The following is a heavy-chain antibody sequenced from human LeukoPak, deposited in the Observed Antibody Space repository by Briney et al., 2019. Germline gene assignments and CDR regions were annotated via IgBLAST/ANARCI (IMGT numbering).Heavy chain of an antibody. CDR1: GLTFRSYG. J-gene: IGHJ4*02. CDR2: ISGSGDSI. D-gene: IGHD3-22*01. CDR3: ARIYDTEGYYQTFDY. Sequence: GGTLRLSCAASGLTFRSYGMSWVRQSPGKGLEWVSGISGSGDSIYYADSVKGRFTISRDNANNSLYLQMNSLRAEDTAVYYCARIYDTEGYYQTFDYWGRGILVTVSS. V-gene: IGHV3-23*01.